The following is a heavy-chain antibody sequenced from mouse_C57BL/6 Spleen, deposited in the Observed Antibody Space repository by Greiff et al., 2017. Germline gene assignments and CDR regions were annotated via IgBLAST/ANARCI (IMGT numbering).Heavy chain of an antibody. V-gene: IGHV3-6*01. CDR1: GYSITSGYY. CDR2: ISYDGSN. D-gene: IGHD1-1*01. J-gene: IGHJ4*01. CDR3: ARDRITTVVAPYYAMDY. Sequence: ESGPGLVKPSQSLSLTCSVTGYSITSGYYWNWIRQFPGNKLEWMGYISYDGSNNYNPSLKNRISITRDTSKHQFFLKLNSVTTEDTATYYCARDRITTVVAPYYAMDYWGQGTSVTVSS.